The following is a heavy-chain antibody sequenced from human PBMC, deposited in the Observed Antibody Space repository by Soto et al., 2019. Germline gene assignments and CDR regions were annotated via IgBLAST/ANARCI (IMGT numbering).Heavy chain of an antibody. CDR1: GFSLSISGVG. V-gene: IGHV2-5*02. CDR2: IYWDDDK. J-gene: IGHJ4*02. CDR3: AHRTYYYDTSAYAFDY. Sequence: QITLKESGPTLVKPTQTLTLTCTFSGFSLSISGVGVGWIRQPPGKALEWLALIYWDDDKRYSPSLKSRLTITQYIIKNQLVLTMTNMDPVDTATYYCAHRTYYYDTSAYAFDYWGQGTLVTVSS. D-gene: IGHD3-22*01.